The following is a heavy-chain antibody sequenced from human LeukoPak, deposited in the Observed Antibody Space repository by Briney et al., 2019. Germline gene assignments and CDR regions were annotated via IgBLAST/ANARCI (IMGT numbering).Heavy chain of an antibody. CDR2: ISYDGSNK. D-gene: IGHD2-2*01. J-gene: IGHJ4*02. V-gene: IGHV3-30*04. CDR3: ARAYCSSPTCYAPDY. CDR1: GFTIISYA. Sequence: PGRSLRLSCAASGFTIISYAIYWVRQAPGKGLEWVAVISYDGSNKYYADSVKGRFTISRDNSKNTLYLQMNSLRAEDTAVYYCARAYCSSPTCYAPDYWGQGTLVTVSS.